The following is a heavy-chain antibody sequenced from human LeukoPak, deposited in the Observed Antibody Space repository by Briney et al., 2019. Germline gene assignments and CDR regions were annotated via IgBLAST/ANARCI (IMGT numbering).Heavy chain of an antibody. CDR3: ARGAPGDAFDI. CDR2: ISSSSSYI. CDR1: GFTFSSYS. Sequence: GGSLRPSCAASGFTFSSYSMNWVRQAPGKGLEWVSSISSSSSYIYYADSVKGRFTISRDNAKNSLYLQMNSLRAEDTAVYYCARGAPGDAFDIWGQGTMVTVSS. J-gene: IGHJ3*02. V-gene: IGHV3-21*01.